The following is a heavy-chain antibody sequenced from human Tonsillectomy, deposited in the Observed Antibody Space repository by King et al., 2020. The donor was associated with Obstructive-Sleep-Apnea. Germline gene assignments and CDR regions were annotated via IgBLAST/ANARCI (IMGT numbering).Heavy chain of an antibody. CDR3: ARGREEWWGNCYVLDV. CDR1: GGSFNGYY. V-gene: IGHV4-34*01. J-gene: IGHJ6*01. D-gene: IGHD2-15*01. Sequence: VQLQQWGAGLLKPSETLSLTCAVSGGSFNGYYWNWIREPPGKGREWSGEVNHSGSTKYTPSLESRVTISVDTSKKQVSLNLPSVTAADTAVYYCARGREEWWGNCYVLDVWGQGTTVTVSS. CDR2: VNHSGST.